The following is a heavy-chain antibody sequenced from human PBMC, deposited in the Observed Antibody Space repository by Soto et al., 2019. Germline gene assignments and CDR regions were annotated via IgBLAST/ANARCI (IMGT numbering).Heavy chain of an antibody. CDR2: ISSSSSSI. J-gene: IGHJ4*02. CDR3: ARDVLRDGYNFVS. D-gene: IGHD5-12*01. CDR1: GFTFDDYA. V-gene: IGHV3-9*01. Sequence: GGSLRLSCAASGFTFDDYAMHWVRQAPGKGLEWVSGISSSSSSIGYADSVKGRFTISRDNAKNSLYLQMNSLRDVDTAVYYCARDVLRDGYNFVSWGQGTLVTVSS.